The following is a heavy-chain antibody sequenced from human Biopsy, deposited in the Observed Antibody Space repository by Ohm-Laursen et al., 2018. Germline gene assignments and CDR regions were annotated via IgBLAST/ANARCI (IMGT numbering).Heavy chain of an antibody. CDR1: GGTFSNYG. Sequence: SVKVSCKAPGGTFSNYGVNWVRQAPGQGLEWLGGNIPILGTGNYAQKFQDRVTVAADTSTSTATRELRSLRSDDTAVYYCATKLTGYFHHWGQGTLVIVSS. V-gene: IGHV1-69*06. D-gene: IGHD3-9*01. CDR2: NIPILGTG. J-gene: IGHJ1*01. CDR3: ATKLTGYFHH.